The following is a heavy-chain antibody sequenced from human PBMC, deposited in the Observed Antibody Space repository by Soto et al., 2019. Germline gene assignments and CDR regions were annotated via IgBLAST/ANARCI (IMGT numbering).Heavy chain of an antibody. D-gene: IGHD5-18*01. Sequence: SETLSLTCTVSGGSISSYYWSWIRQPPGKGLEWIGYIYYSGSTNYNPSLKSRVTISVDTSKNQFSLKLGSVTAADTAVYYCARDVDTAMADDAFDIWGQGTMVTVSS. CDR2: IYYSGST. CDR1: GGSISSYY. J-gene: IGHJ3*02. V-gene: IGHV4-59*01. CDR3: ARDVDTAMADDAFDI.